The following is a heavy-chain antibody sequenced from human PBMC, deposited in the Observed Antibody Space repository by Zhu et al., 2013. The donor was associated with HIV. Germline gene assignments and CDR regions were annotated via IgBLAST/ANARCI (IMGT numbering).Heavy chain of an antibody. J-gene: IGHJ4*02. V-gene: IGHV1-2*02. CDR1: NYTFTAYY. D-gene: IGHD4-4*01. CDR2: LDPRSGDT. Sequence: QVQLQQSETEVKRPGASVKVSCEASNYTFTAYYIHWVRQAPGQGQGLEWMGWLDPRSGDTMYAQKFQGRVTMTRDTAIDTAYMEVRNLRSEDTAVYFCAREDRRLMTTLDYWGQGTLVTVSS. CDR3: AREDRRLMTTLDY.